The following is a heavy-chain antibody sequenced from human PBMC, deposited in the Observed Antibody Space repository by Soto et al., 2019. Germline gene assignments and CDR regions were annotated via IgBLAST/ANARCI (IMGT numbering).Heavy chain of an antibody. CDR3: ATEGQISSVSDWADYFEY. CDR1: GFTFSHVW. Sequence: EVQLVESGGGLVEPGGSLRLSCAASGFTFSHVWMTWVRQAPGKGLEWVARIKRTSDGETTDYAAAVKGRFTISRDDSKNTLYLKINSLKTEGTAVYYCATEGQISSVSDWADYFEYWCQGTLVTVSS. J-gene: IGHJ4*02. V-gene: IGHV3-15*01. D-gene: IGHD6-19*01. CDR2: IKRTSDGETT.